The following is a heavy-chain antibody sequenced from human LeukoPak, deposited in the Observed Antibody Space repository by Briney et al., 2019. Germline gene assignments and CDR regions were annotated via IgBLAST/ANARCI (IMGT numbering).Heavy chain of an antibody. J-gene: IGHJ4*02. Sequence: GGSLRLSCAASGFIFSDYYMSWIRKAPGKGLEWVSYISSSGSTMYYTDSVKGRFTISRDNAKESPYLQMDSLRAEDTAVYYCARDPGSGYEEHFDYWGQGTLVTVSS. CDR3: ARDPGSGYEEHFDY. D-gene: IGHD5-12*01. CDR2: ISSSGSTM. CDR1: GFIFSDYY. V-gene: IGHV3-11*01.